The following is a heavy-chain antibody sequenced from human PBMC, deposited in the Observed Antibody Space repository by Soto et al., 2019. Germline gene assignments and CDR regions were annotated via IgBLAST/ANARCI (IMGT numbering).Heavy chain of an antibody. Sequence: QVQLVQSGAEVKKPGASVKVSCKASGYTFTSYDINWVRQATGQGLEWMGWMNPNSGNTGYAQKFQGRVTMTRNTAISTAYRELSSLRSEDTAVYYCARDDDYSNVRAGGWFAPWGQGTLVTVSS. V-gene: IGHV1-8*01. CDR2: MNPNSGNT. CDR3: ARDDDYSNVRAGGWFAP. CDR1: GYTFTSYD. J-gene: IGHJ5*02. D-gene: IGHD4-4*01.